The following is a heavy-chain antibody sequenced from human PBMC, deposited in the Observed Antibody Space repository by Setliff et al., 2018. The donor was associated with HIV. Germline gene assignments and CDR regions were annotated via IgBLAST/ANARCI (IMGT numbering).Heavy chain of an antibody. J-gene: IGHJ4*02. CDR1: GGSISNNGYY. V-gene: IGHV4-39*01. CDR2: LFYNGNT. CDR3: ARQFRYPNRAVAGVDY. D-gene: IGHD6-19*01. Sequence: SETLSLTCTVSGGSISNNGYYWGWVRQPPGKGLELIGNLFYNGNTYYNPSLKSRVTISVDTSKNQFSLKLSSVTAADTAIYFCARQFRYPNRAVAGVDYWGQGTLVTVSS.